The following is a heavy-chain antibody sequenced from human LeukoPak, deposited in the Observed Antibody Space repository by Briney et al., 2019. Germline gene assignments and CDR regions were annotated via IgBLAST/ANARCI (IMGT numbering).Heavy chain of an antibody. V-gene: IGHV1-8*03. J-gene: IGHJ3*02. CDR2: MNPDSGNT. CDR3: ATHSGSYPDAFDI. CDR1: GYTFTSYD. Sequence: ASVKVSCKASGYTFTSYDINWVRQATGQGLEWMGWMNPDSGNTGYAQKFQGRVTITRNTSISTAYMELSSLRSEDTAVYYCATHSGSYPDAFDIWGQGTMVTVSS. D-gene: IGHD1-26*01.